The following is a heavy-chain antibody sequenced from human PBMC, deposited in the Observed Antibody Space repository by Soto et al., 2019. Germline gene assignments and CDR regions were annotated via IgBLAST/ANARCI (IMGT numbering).Heavy chain of an antibody. CDR3: ARPPYSASYYYFDQ. Sequence: PGESLKISCKASGYGFTSYWSGWVRQMPGKGLEWMGIIYPGDSDTIYSPSFQGQVTISADKSISTAYLQWNSLKASDTAMSYCARPPYSASYYYFDQWGQGT. CDR1: GYGFTSYW. CDR2: IYPGDSDT. J-gene: IGHJ4*02. D-gene: IGHD1-26*01. V-gene: IGHV5-51*01.